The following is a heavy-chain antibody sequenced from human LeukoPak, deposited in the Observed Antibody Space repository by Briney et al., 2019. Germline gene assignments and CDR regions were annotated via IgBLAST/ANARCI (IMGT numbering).Heavy chain of an antibody. Sequence: GGSLRLSCAASGFTFSSYAMSWVRQAPGKGLEWVSAISGSGGSTYYADSVKGRFTISRDNSKNTLYLQMNSLRAEDTAVYYCAKARQYSSSSKGLRVWYFDYWGQGTLVTVSS. V-gene: IGHV3-23*01. CDR2: ISGSGGST. J-gene: IGHJ4*02. CDR1: GFTFSSYA. D-gene: IGHD6-6*01. CDR3: AKARQYSSSSKGLRVWYFDY.